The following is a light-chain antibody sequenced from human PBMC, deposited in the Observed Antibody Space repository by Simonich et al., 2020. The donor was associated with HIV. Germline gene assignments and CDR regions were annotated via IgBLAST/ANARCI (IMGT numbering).Light chain of an antibody. Sequence: DIQMTQSPSSLSASVGDRVTITCRASQGISNSLAWYQQKPGKAPKLLLYAASTLESGVPSRFSGSGSGTDYTLTISSLQPEDFATYYCQQYYNTPPWTFGQGTKVEIK. CDR3: QQYYNTPPWT. J-gene: IGKJ1*01. CDR2: AAS. V-gene: IGKV1-NL1*01. CDR1: QGISNS.